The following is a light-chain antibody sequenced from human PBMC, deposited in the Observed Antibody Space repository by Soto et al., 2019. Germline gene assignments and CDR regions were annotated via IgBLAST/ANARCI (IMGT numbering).Light chain of an antibody. CDR3: QQSYSTPTWT. CDR1: QTISSW. J-gene: IGKJ1*01. Sequence: QMTHSRYTLSRSVGDSVTITCRASQTISSWLAWYQQKPGKAPKLLIYAASSLQSGVPSRFSGSGSGTDFTLTISSLQPEDFATYYCQQSYSTPTWTFGQGTKVEIK. CDR2: AAS. V-gene: IGKV1-39*01.